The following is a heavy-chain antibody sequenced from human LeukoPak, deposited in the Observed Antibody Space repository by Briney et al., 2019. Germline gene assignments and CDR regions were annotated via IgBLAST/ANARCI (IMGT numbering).Heavy chain of an antibody. D-gene: IGHD1-1*01. CDR2: FDPEDGET. J-gene: IGHJ6*04. CDR3: ATGGLERPVYYYGMDD. CDR1: GYTLTELS. Sequence: ASVKVSCKVSGYTLTELSMHWVRQAPGKGLEWMGGFDPEDGETIYAQKFQGRVTMTEDTSTDTAYMELSSLRSEDTAVYYCATGGLERPVYYYGMDDWGKGTTVTVSS. V-gene: IGHV1-24*01.